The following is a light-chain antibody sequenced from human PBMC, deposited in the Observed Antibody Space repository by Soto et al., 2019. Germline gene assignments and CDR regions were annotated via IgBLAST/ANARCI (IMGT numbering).Light chain of an antibody. CDR1: SPNIGDNT. CDR3: AEWDTRLNGNV. Sequence: QSVLTQPPSASGSPGQRVTISCSGSSPNIGDNTISWYQQLPGTAPKLLISRDDQRPSGVPDRFSGSKSGTSGSLAISGLQAEDEADYFCAEWDTRLNGNVFGTGTKVTVL. V-gene: IGLV1-44*01. J-gene: IGLJ1*01. CDR2: RDD.